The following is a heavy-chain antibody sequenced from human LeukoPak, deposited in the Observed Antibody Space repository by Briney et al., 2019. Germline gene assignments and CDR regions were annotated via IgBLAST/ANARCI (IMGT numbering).Heavy chain of an antibody. CDR3: ATSGGGEYSFDD. CDR1: GFTLSSYS. Sequence: GGSLRLSCAASGFTLSSYSMNWVRQAPGKGLEWVSYIYSSSSTIYYADSVKGRFTISRDNARNSLYLQMNSLRAEDTAVYYCATSGGGEYSFDDWGQGTLVTVSS. D-gene: IGHD3-16*01. CDR2: IYSSSSTI. J-gene: IGHJ4*02. V-gene: IGHV3-48*04.